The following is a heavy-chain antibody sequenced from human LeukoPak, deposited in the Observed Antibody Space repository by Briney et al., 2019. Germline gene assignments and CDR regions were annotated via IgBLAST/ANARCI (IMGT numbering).Heavy chain of an antibody. D-gene: IGHD4-17*01. V-gene: IGHV3-21*01. CDR1: GFTFSSYS. Sequence: GGSLRLSCAASGFTFSSYSMNWVRQAPGKGLEWVSSISSSSSYIYYADSVKGRFTISRDNAKNSLYLQMNSLRAEDTAVYYCARDKPSTVTTEQDYWGQGTLVTVSS. J-gene: IGHJ4*02. CDR2: ISSSSSYI. CDR3: ARDKPSTVTTEQDY.